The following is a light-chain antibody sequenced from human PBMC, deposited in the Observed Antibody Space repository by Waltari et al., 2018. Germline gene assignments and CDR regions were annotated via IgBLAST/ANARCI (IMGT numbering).Light chain of an antibody. CDR1: SSNIGVNS. CDR3: ATWDDTFNGPV. Sequence: SVLPQPPSVCGTPGQRVTISCSRTSSNIGVNSVTWYHQLPGAAPKLLIYKNDQRPSGVPDRFSGSRSVTSASLAISGLQSEDEADFYCATWDDTFNGPVFGGGTKLTVL. J-gene: IGLJ3*02. V-gene: IGLV1-44*01. CDR2: KND.